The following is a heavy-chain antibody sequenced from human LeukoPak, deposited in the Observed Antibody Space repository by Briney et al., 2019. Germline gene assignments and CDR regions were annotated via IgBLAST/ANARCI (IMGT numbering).Heavy chain of an antibody. CDR3: ARDCRISTAALYTWFDP. D-gene: IGHD6-13*01. CDR1: GGSISSSSYY. Sequence: SETLSLTCTVSGGSISSSSYYWGWIRQPPGKGLEWIGSIYFSGSTSYNPSLKSRVTISGDTSKNQFSLKLSSVTAADTAVYYCARDCRISTAALYTWFDPWGQGTQVTVSS. J-gene: IGHJ5*02. V-gene: IGHV4-39*07. CDR2: IYFSGST.